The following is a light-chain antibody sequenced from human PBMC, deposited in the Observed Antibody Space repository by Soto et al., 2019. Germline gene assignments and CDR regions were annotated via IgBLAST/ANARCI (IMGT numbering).Light chain of an antibody. CDR3: KQYGSSPIT. CDR2: GAS. J-gene: IGKJ5*01. V-gene: IGKV3-20*01. CDR1: QSVSSN. Sequence: EIVMTQSPATLSVSPGERATLSCRASQSVSSNLAWYQQKPGQAHRLLISGASSRAAGIQDRFSGSGSGTDFTLTIRRLEPEDFAVYYCKQYGSSPITFGQGTRLEIK.